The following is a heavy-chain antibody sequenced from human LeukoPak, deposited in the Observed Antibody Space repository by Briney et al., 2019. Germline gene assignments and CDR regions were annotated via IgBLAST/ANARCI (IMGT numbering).Heavy chain of an antibody. CDR3: ARGFGGSRWDYYYYMDV. CDR1: GDSVPSNSAA. J-gene: IGHJ6*03. CDR2: TYYRSKWYN. V-gene: IGHV6-1*01. Sequence: SQTLSLTCAISGDSVPSNSAAWNWIRQSPSRGLEWLGRTYYRSKWYNDYAVSVKSRITINPDTSKNQFSLQLNSVTPEDTAVYYCARGFGGSRWDYYYYMDVWGKGTTVTVSS. D-gene: IGHD2-15*01.